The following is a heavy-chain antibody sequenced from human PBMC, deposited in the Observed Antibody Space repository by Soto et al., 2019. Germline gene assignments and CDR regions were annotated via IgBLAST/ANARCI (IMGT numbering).Heavy chain of an antibody. CDR3: ARGAGYCGGDCWNDYYYAMDV. Sequence: ASVKVSCKASGYIFTDYAMHWVRQAPGQRLEWMGWINVGNGNTKYSQNFQARVTITRDTSASTAYMDLGSLRSEDTAVYYCARGAGYCGGDCWNDYYYAMDVWGQGTTVTVSS. V-gene: IGHV1-3*01. CDR1: GYIFTDYA. J-gene: IGHJ6*02. CDR2: INVGNGNT. D-gene: IGHD2-21*02.